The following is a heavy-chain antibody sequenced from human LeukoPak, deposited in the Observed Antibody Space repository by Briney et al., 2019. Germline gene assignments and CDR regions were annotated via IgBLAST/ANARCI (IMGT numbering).Heavy chain of an antibody. CDR3: ARSNWNYDGHFDH. CDR1: GGSISSSSYY. J-gene: IGHJ4*02. CDR2: IYYSGST. V-gene: IGHV4-39*07. D-gene: IGHD1-7*01. Sequence: KPSETLSLTCTVSGGSISSSSYYWGWIRQPPGKGLEWIGSIYYSGSTYYNPSLKSRVTISVDTSKNQFSLKLSSVTAADTAVYYCARSNWNYDGHFDHWGQGTLVTVSS.